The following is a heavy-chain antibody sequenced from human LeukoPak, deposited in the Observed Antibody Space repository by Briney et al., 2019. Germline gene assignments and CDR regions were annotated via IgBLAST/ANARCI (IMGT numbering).Heavy chain of an antibody. CDR1: GFTFRSYG. J-gene: IGHJ4*02. V-gene: IGHV3-30*18. CDR3: AKAVADDYFDY. CDR2: ISFDGSNE. D-gene: IGHD5-12*01. Sequence: GGSLRLSCAASGFTFRSYGMHWVRQAPGKGLEWVALISFDGSNENYADSVKGRFTISRDNSKNTLYLQMNSLRAEDTAVYYCAKAVADDYFDYWGQGTLVTVSS.